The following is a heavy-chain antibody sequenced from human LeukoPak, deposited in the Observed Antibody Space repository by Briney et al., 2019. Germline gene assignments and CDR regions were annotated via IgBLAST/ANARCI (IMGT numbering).Heavy chain of an antibody. CDR2: ISSSSNYI. D-gene: IGHD5-18*01. CDR1: GFTFSDYI. J-gene: IGHJ3*02. CDR3: ARECMDTTMVDAFDI. V-gene: IGHV3-21*01. Sequence: GGSLRLSCAASGFTFSDYIMNWVRQAPGKGLEWVSYISSSSNYISYADSVKGRFTISRDNAKNSLYLQMNSLRAEDTAVYYCARECMDTTMVDAFDIWGQGTMVTVSS.